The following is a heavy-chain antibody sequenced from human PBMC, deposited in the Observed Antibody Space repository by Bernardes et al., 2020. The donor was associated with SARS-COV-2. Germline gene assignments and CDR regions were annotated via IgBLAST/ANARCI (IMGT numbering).Heavy chain of an antibody. Sequence: GGSLRLSCAASGFSFSSYAMTWVRQAPGKGLEWVSAISDGGGSTNYVDSVKGRFTISRDNSKDTLYLQMNSLRAEDTAVYYCAKLRGTWYLDLWGRGTLVTVSS. D-gene: IGHD3-16*01. V-gene: IGHV3-23*01. J-gene: IGHJ2*01. CDR3: AKLRGTWYLDL. CDR2: ISDGGGST. CDR1: GFSFSSYA.